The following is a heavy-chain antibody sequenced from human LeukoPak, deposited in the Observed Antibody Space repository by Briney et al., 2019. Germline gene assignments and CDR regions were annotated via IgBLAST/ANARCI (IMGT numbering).Heavy chain of an antibody. V-gene: IGHV3-53*01. CDR1: GFTVSSNY. Sequence: GGSLRLSCAASGFTVSSNYMSWVHQAPGKGLEWVSVIYSGGSTYYADSVKGRFTISRDSSKNTLYLQMNSLRVEDTAVYYCARDRLYISSSEGYWGQGILVTVSS. J-gene: IGHJ4*02. CDR3: ARDRLYISSSEGY. CDR2: IYSGGST. D-gene: IGHD6-6*01.